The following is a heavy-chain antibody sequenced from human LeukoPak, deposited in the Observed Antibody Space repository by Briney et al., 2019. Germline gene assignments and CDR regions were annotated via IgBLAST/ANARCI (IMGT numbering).Heavy chain of an antibody. V-gene: IGHV1-2*02. CDR3: ARDLYTFDY. D-gene: IGHD4-11*01. CDR2: INSNNGDT. CDR1: GFTFTEYY. J-gene: IGHJ4*02. Sequence: ASMKVSCKASGFTFTEYYVHWVRQAPGRGLEWMGWINSNNGDTNYAQKFQGRVTMTRDTSISTAYMELRRLRSDDTAVYYCARDLYTFDYWGQGALVTVSS.